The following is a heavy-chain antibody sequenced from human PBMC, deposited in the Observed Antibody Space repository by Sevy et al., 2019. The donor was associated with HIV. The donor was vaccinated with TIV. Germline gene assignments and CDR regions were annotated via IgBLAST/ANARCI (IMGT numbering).Heavy chain of an antibody. V-gene: IGHV4-59*08. CDR1: GGSITSLY. D-gene: IGHD2-8*01. J-gene: IGHJ4*02. Sequence: SETLSLTCTVSGGSITSLYWNWIRQPPGKGLEWIANIYYNGHINYNPSLKSRVTISLDTSKNQFSLRLSSVTAADTAMYYCAGENAYGGVYSWGQGTLVTVSS. CDR3: AGENAYGGVYS. CDR2: IYYNGHI.